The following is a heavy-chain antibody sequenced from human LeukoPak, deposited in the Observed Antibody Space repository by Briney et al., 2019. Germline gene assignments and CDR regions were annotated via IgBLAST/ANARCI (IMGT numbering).Heavy chain of an antibody. D-gene: IGHD2-2*01. CDR3: ARGFTSANNWFDP. J-gene: IGHJ5*02. Sequence: SETLSLTCTVSGVSISSSYWSWIRQPAGKGLEWIGRIYSSGSTNYNPSLKSRVTMSVDTSKNQFSLKLSSVTAADAAVYYCARGFTSANNWFDPWGQGALVTVSS. V-gene: IGHV4-4*07. CDR2: IYSSGST. CDR1: GVSISSSY.